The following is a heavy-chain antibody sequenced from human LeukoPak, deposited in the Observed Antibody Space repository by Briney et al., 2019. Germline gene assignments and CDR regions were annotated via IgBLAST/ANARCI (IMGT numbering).Heavy chain of an antibody. V-gene: IGHV1-18*01. J-gene: IGHJ4*02. CDR1: GHTSTSYG. D-gene: IGHD4-17*01. CDR2: ISPYNGNT. Sequence: ASVKVSCKASGHTSTSYGISWVRQAPGQGLEWMGWISPYNGNTNYAQKLQGRVTMTTDTSTSAAYMELRSLRSDDTAVYYGGRDFYGAPYYWGQGTLVTVSS. CDR3: GRDFYGAPYY.